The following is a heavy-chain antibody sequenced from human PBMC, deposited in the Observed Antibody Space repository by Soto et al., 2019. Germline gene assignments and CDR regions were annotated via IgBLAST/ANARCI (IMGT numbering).Heavy chain of an antibody. D-gene: IGHD4-17*01. J-gene: IGHJ1*01. CDR1: GGSISSGDYY. CDR3: ARTSGDYGLSKYFQH. CDR2: IYYSGTT. Sequence: QVQLQESGPGLVEPSQTLSLICTVSGGSISSGDYYWSWIRQLPGKGLEWIGYIYYSGTTFHNPSLKCRVSISVDTSKNLFSLKLSSMTAADTAVYYCARTSGDYGLSKYFQHWGQGTLVTVSS. V-gene: IGHV4-31*03.